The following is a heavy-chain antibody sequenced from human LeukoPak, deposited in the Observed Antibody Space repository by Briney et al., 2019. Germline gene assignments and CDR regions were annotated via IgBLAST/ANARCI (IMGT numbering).Heavy chain of an antibody. CDR3: ARTDVVRGIITYFYGMDV. D-gene: IGHD3-10*01. CDR2: LYHSGMT. Sequence: PSETLSLTCAVSGYSLTSGYYWGWIRPPPGKGLEGIGSLYHSGMTYYNPSLKSRVTISVDTSKNQFSLKLTSVTAADTAVYYCARTDVVRGIITYFYGMDVWGKGTTVTVSS. J-gene: IGHJ6*04. V-gene: IGHV4-38-2*01. CDR1: GYSLTSGYY.